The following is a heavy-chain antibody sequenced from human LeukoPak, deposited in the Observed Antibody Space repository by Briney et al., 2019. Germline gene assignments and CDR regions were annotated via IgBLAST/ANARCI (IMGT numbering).Heavy chain of an antibody. D-gene: IGHD6-19*01. CDR1: GFTFSNYA. CDR2: LSGSGAXX. J-gene: IGHJ4*02. CDR3: ANGKSEYSXGXPRGTF. Sequence: GGSLRLSCAASGFTFSNYAMIWVRQAPGKGLEWVSXLSGSGAXXYYADSVKGRFTISRDNSKKTLYRQMNSLRVEDTAVYYCANGKSEYSXGXPRGTFWGQGTLVSVSS. V-gene: IGHV3-23*01.